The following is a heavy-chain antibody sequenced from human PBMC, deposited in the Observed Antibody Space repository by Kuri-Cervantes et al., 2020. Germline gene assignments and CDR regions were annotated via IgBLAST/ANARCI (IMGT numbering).Heavy chain of an antibody. CDR1: GLTFTNYG. V-gene: IGHV3-30*18. D-gene: IGHD3-10*01. CDR3: AKSGSRSMVRGVIYYYYGMDV. CDR2: ISFDGSNK. J-gene: IGHJ6*02. Sequence: GGSLRLSCAASGLTFTNYGMHWVRQAPGKGLEWVAIISFDGSNKYYADSVKGRFTISRDNSKNTLYLQMNSLRAEDTAVYYCAKSGSRSMVRGVIYYYYGMDVWGQGTTVTVSS.